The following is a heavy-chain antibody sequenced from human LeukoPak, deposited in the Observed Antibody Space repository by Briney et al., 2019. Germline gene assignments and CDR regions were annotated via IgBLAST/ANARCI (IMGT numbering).Heavy chain of an antibody. CDR1: GGSFSSYY. Sequence: PSETLSLTCAVYGGSFSSYYWSWIRQPPGKGLEWIGEINHSGSTNYNPSLKSRVTISVDTSKNQFSLKLSSVTAADTAVYYAAAAIPHNRFDPWGQGTLVTVSS. CDR2: INHSGST. J-gene: IGHJ5*02. V-gene: IGHV4-34*01. CDR3: AAAIPHNRFDP. D-gene: IGHD2-2*01.